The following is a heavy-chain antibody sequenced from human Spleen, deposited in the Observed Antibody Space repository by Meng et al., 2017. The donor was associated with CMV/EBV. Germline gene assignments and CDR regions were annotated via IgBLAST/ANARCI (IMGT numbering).Heavy chain of an antibody. V-gene: IGHV3-23*01. CDR1: GFTFSNYA. D-gene: IGHD2-2*01. Sequence: SGFTFSNYAISWVRQAPGKGPEWVSGISGSAYTAYYADSVKGRFTSSRDNSKNTVYLQMNSLRVEDAAVYYCVKEEGSTSWYVFDYWGQGTLVTVSS. J-gene: IGHJ4*02. CDR2: ISGSAYTA. CDR3: VKEEGSTSWYVFDY.